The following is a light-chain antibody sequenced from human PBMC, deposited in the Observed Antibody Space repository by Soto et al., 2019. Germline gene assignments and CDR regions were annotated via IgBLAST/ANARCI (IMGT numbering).Light chain of an antibody. V-gene: IGKV1-5*03. CDR2: KTS. Sequence: DIHMTQSPSTLSASVGDRVTITCRASQSISVWLAWYQQKPGKAPNLLIYKTSSLETGVPSRFIGSGSGTEFTLTISSLQPDDFATYYCQHYNDYSCTFGQGTKVEIK. CDR3: QHYNDYSCT. CDR1: QSISVW. J-gene: IGKJ1*01.